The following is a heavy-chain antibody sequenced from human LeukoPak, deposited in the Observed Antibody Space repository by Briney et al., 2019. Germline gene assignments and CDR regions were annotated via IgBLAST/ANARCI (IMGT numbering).Heavy chain of an antibody. Sequence: ASETLSLTCTVSGGSISSYYWSWIRQPAGKGLEWIGRIYTSGSTNYNPSLKSRVTMSVDTSKNQFSLKLSSVTAADTAVYYCARVRNTARTGYYMDVWGKGTTVTVSS. D-gene: IGHD5-18*01. CDR2: IYTSGST. CDR1: GGSISSYY. V-gene: IGHV4-4*07. CDR3: ARVRNTARTGYYMDV. J-gene: IGHJ6*03.